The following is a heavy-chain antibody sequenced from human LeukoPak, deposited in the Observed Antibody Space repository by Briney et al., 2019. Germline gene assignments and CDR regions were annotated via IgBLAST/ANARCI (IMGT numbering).Heavy chain of an antibody. V-gene: IGHV4-34*01. Sequence: SETLSLTCAVYGGSFSGYYWSWIRQPPGKGLEWIGEINHSGSTNYNPSLKSRVTISVDTSKNQFSLKLSSVTAADTAVYYCARRRRYYDSSGTYYFDYWGQGTLVTVSS. CDR3: ARRRRYYDSSGTYYFDY. CDR2: INHSGST. D-gene: IGHD3-22*01. CDR1: GGSFSGYY. J-gene: IGHJ4*02.